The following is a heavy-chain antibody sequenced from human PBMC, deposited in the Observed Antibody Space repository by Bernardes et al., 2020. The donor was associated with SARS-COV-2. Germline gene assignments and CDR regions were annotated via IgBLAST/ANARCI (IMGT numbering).Heavy chain of an antibody. CDR1: GFTFSNYD. Sequence: GSLRRSSEASGFTFSNYDMSWGRQEPGRGLEWVSGISGSGNTTYYADSVKGRFTISSDNSKNPLFLQMDSLRAEDTAVYYCAKDADRPLVGAPGLDSWGQGTLVTVSS. CDR3: AKDADRPLVGAPGLDS. V-gene: IGHV3-23*01. J-gene: IGHJ5*01. CDR2: ISGSGNTT.